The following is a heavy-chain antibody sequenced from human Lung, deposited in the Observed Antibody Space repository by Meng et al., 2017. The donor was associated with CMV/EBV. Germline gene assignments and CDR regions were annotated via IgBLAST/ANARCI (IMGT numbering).Heavy chain of an antibody. CDR2: IYPGDSDT. Sequence: KVFCKGSAYSSTSYWIGWVRQKPGKGLEWRGIIYPGDSDTRYSPSFQGQVTISADKSISTAYLQWSSLKDSDTAMYYCARQSSLGYCNGTSCYSDYGMDVWGQGTTVTVSS. D-gene: IGHD2-2*02. CDR1: AYSSTSYW. J-gene: IGHJ6*02. V-gene: IGHV5-51*01. CDR3: ARQSSLGYCNGTSCYSDYGMDV.